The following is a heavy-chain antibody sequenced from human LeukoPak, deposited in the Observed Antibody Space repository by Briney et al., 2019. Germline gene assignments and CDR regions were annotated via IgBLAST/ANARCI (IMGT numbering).Heavy chain of an antibody. V-gene: IGHV3-23*01. CDR1: GFTFSSST. J-gene: IGHJ4*02. CDR3: AKYGIAAPLRPPSN. D-gene: IGHD6-25*01. Sequence: TGGTLRLSCAASGFTFSSSTMTWVRQAPGKGLEWVSAISGSSGSTYYADSVKGRFTISRDNSKNTLYLQMNSLRAEDTAVYYCAKYGIAAPLRPPSNWGQGTLVTVSS. CDR2: ISGSSGST.